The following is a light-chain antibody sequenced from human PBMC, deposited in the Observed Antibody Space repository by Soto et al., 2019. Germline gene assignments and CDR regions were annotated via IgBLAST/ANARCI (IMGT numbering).Light chain of an antibody. Sequence: EIVMTQSPGTLSLSPGDTATLSCRASQSLGSDLAWYQQKPGQAPRLLIFGASARPTGIPARISGSGSGTEFTLTISSLLSEDFAVYVCQQYYNWPRTFGQGTKVEI. CDR3: QQYYNWPRT. CDR2: GAS. CDR1: QSLGSD. J-gene: IGKJ1*01. V-gene: IGKV3-15*01.